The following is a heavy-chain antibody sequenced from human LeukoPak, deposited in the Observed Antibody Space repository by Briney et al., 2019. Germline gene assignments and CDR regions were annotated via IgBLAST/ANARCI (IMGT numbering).Heavy chain of an antibody. CDR2: INHSGSA. CDR3: ARGPIVVVPAAMPVTIFGVVIMSNYFDY. J-gene: IGHJ4*02. D-gene: IGHD2-2*01. V-gene: IGHV4-34*01. Sequence: SETLSLTCAVYGGSFSGYYWSWIRQPPGKGLEWIGEINHSGSANYNPSLKSRVTISVDTSKNQFSLKLSSVTAADTAVYYCARGPIVVVPAAMPVTIFGVVIMSNYFDYWGQGTLVTVSS. CDR1: GGSFSGYY.